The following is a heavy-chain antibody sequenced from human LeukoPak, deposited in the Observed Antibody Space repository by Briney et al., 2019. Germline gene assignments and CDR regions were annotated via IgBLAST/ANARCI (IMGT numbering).Heavy chain of an antibody. CDR1: GDSISSYY. Sequence: PSETLSLTCTVSGDSISSYYWSWIRQPPGKGLEWIGYIYYSGSTNYNPSLKSRVTISVDTSKNQFSLKLSSVTAADTAVYYCAREGGRVTYYGSRGYFDYWGQGTLVTVSS. J-gene: IGHJ4*02. D-gene: IGHD3-10*01. CDR3: AREGGRVTYYGSRGYFDY. V-gene: IGHV4-59*01. CDR2: IYYSGST.